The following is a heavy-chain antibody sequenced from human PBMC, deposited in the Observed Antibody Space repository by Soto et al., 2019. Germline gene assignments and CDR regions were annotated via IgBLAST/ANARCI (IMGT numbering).Heavy chain of an antibody. V-gene: IGHV3-48*02. CDR3: ARSNFGGKYRSSRKWFDP. Sequence: EVQLVESGGGLVQPGGSLRLSCAASGFTFSSYSMNWVRQAPGKGLEWVSYISSSSSTIYYADSVKGRFTISRDNAKHALYLQMNSMRDEDTAVYYCARSNFGGKYRSSRKWFDPWGQGTLVTVSS. J-gene: IGHJ5*02. CDR1: GFTFSSYS. D-gene: IGHD6-6*01. CDR2: ISSSSSTI.